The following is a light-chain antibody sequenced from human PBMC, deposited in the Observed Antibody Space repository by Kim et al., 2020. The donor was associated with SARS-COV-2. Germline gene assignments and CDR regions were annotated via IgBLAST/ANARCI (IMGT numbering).Light chain of an antibody. CDR2: GTT. V-gene: IGLV3-19*01. CDR1: SLRSYF. J-gene: IGLJ1*01. Sequence: LGQTVRITCQGDSLRSYFASWYQQKPGQAPLLVIYGTTNRPSGIPDRFSGSSSGRTASLTITGTQAEDEADYYCMSRDTDGPHNYVFGPGTKVTVL. CDR3: MSRDTDGPHNYV.